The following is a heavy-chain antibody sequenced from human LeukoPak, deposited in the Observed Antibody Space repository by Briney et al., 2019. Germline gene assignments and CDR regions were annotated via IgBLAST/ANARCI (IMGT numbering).Heavy chain of an antibody. CDR2: IYYSGST. D-gene: IGHD5-18*01. V-gene: IGHV4-59*08. Sequence: SETLSLTCTVSGGSITPYYWSWIRQPPGKGLEWIGYIYYSGSTNYNPSLKSRVTISVDTSRNQFSLKLSSVTAADTAVYYCASRGYSYGPRRERGFDYWGQGTLVTVSS. J-gene: IGHJ4*02. CDR3: ASRGYSYGPRRERGFDY. CDR1: GGSITPYY.